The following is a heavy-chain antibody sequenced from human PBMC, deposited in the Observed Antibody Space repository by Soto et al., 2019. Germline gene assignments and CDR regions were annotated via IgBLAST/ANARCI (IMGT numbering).Heavy chain of an antibody. Sequence: PSQTLSLTGAISGDSVSSNSAAWNWIRPSPSRGLEWLGRTYYRSKWYYDYAVSVKSRITINADTSRNQFSLHLSSVIPEDTAVYYCARVTVFFGGPGNWFDPWGQGTLVTVSS. V-gene: IGHV6-1*01. CDR3: ARVTVFFGGPGNWFDP. CDR2: TYYRSKWYY. CDR1: GDSVSSNSAA. D-gene: IGHD3-16*01. J-gene: IGHJ5*02.